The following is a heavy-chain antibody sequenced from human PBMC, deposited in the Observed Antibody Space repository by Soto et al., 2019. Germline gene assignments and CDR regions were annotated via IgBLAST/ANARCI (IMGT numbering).Heavy chain of an antibody. V-gene: IGHV3-74*01. J-gene: IGHJ5*01. D-gene: IGHD4-17*01. CDR3: AKEGDYGDYAGENWFDS. Sequence: EVQLVESGGGLVQPGGSLRLSCAASGFTFFAYWIHWVRQVPGKGLVWVSRINSDGSHTSYADSVRGRFTNSRDNSKNTVYLQMNSLTAEDTAVYDCAKEGDYGDYAGENWFDSWGQGSLVTVSS. CDR2: INSDGSHT. CDR1: GFTFFAYW.